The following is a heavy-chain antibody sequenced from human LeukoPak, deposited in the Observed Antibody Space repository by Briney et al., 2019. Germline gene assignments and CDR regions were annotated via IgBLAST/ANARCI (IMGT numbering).Heavy chain of an antibody. J-gene: IGHJ4*02. CDR1: GFTISSYA. Sequence: PGGSLRLSCAASGFTISSYAMSWVRQAPGKGLEWVSAISGSGGSTYYADSVKGRFTISRDNSKNTLYLQMNSLRAEDTAVYYCAKEFLDPYYYDSSGYYDPSFDYWGQGTLVTVSS. V-gene: IGHV3-23*01. D-gene: IGHD3-22*01. CDR2: ISGSGGST. CDR3: AKEFLDPYYYDSSGYYDPSFDY.